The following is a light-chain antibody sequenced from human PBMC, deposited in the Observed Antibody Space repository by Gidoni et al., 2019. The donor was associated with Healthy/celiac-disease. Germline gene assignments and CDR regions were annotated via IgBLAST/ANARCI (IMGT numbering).Light chain of an antibody. CDR3: QQRYSTPPLT. V-gene: IGKV1-39*01. CDR1: QSISSY. J-gene: IGKJ4*01. Sequence: DIQMTQSPSSLSASVGDRVTITSRASQSISSYLNWYQQKPGKAPKLLIYAASSMQSGVPSRCSGSGSGTDFTLTISSLQPEDFATYYCQQRYSTPPLTFGGGTKVEIK. CDR2: AAS.